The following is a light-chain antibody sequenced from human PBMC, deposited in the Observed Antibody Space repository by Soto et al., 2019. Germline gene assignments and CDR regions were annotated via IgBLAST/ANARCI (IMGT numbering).Light chain of an antibody. CDR2: AAS. CDR1: LRISTH. Sequence: SLSASVEDRDIIPCRARLRISTHLSWYQQKPGKAPRLLIFAASSLQSGVPSRFSGSRSGPDFTLTISSLQPEDFAAYYCPQSYIRPPTFGQGTKVDIK. V-gene: IGKV1-39*01. J-gene: IGKJ1*01. CDR3: PQSYIRPPT.